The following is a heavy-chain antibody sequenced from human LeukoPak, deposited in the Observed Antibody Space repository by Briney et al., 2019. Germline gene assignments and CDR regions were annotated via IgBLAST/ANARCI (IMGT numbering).Heavy chain of an antibody. J-gene: IGHJ3*01. Sequence: GGSLRLSCAASGLMFSNYGMNWVRLAPGKGLEWVSGITGSGTTYYADSVKGRFSISRDNSKSTLFLQMNSLRAEDTAMYYCAKDLRWLAFDLWGQGTMVTVSS. D-gene: IGHD6-19*01. CDR3: AKDLRWLAFDL. V-gene: IGHV3-23*01. CDR1: GLMFSNYG. CDR2: ITGSGTT.